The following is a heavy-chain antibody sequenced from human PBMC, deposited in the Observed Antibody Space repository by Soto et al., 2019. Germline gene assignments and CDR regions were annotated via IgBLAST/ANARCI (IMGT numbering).Heavy chain of an antibody. D-gene: IGHD2-15*01. Sequence: QDQLVQSGAEVKKPGASVKVSCKASGFTFTIYGIAWVRQAPRQGLEWMGWINPYNANTNYAQKFQGRVTMTTDTSTTTGYMELRSLGSDDTAVYYCARVVAAAPVYYGMDVWGQGTTVTVSS. CDR1: GFTFTIYG. J-gene: IGHJ6*02. CDR3: ARVVAAAPVYYGMDV. V-gene: IGHV1-18*01. CDR2: INPYNANT.